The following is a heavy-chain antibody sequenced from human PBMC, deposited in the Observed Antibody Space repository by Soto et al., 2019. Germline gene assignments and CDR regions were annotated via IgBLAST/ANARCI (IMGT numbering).Heavy chain of an antibody. CDR3: TGALLAYCSGGKCHTDYYYYGMDV. CDR2: IRTNANSYAT. CDR1: GFTFRGSA. D-gene: IGHD2-15*01. J-gene: IGHJ6*02. Sequence: EVQLVESGGGLVQPGESLKLSCAASGFTFRGSALHWVRQACGKGLEWVGRIRTNANSYATAYAASVQGRFTISRDDSKSTAYLQMNSLKTEDTAVYYCTGALLAYCSGGKCHTDYYYYGMDVWGPGTAVTVSS. V-gene: IGHV3-73*02.